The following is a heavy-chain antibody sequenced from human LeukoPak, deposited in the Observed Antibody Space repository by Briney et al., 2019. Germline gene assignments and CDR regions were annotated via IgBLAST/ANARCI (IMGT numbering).Heavy chain of an antibody. CDR2: IKQDGSEK. Sequence: GGSLRLSCAASGFTFSSYWMSWVRQAPGKGLEWVANIKQDGSEKYYVDSVKGRFTISRDNAKNSLYLQMNSLRADDTAVYYCAKDLVTGSLDYWGQGTLVTVSS. CDR3: AKDLVTGSLDY. CDR1: GFTFSSYW. J-gene: IGHJ4*02. V-gene: IGHV3-7*03. D-gene: IGHD3-10*01.